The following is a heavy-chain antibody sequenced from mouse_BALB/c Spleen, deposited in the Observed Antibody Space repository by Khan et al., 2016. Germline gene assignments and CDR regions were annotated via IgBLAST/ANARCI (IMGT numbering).Heavy chain of an antibody. V-gene: IGHV1-20*02. CDR2: ISPYNGDT. CDR1: DYSFTAYF. Sequence: VQLQQSGPELVKPGASVKISCKASDYSFTAYFMTWVMQSHGKSLEWIGRISPYNGDTFYNQKCKGKATLTVDKSSNTVHMELRSLASEDSAVXYWANSRDHGTFAYWGQGSLVT. CDR3: ANSRDHGTFAY. D-gene: IGHD3-3*01. J-gene: IGHJ3*01.